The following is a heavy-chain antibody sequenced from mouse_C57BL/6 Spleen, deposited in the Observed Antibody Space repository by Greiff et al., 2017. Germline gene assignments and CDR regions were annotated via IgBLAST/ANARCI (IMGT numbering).Heavy chain of an antibody. CDR2: IYPGSGNT. D-gene: IGHD1-1*01. J-gene: IGHJ2*01. Sequence: VKLVESGAELVRPGASVKLSCKASGYTFTDYYINWVKQRPGQGLEWIARIYPGSGNTYYNEKFKGKATLTAEKSSSTAYMQLSSLTSEDSAVYFCARAVYYGSIYYFDYWGQGTTLTVSS. CDR3: ARAVYYGSIYYFDY. V-gene: IGHV1-76*01. CDR1: GYTFTDYY.